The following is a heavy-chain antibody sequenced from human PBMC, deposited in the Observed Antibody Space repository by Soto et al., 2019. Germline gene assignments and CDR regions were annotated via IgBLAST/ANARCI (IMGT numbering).Heavy chain of an antibody. CDR3: AYGGSCDY. CDR1: GFSFNPYE. Sequence: EVQLVESGGGLVQPGGSLRLSCAAPGFSFNPYEMNWVRQAPGKGLEWVSYISSSGSTIYYADSVKGRFTVSRDNGKNSLYLQMNSLRAEDTAVYYCAYGGSCDYWGQGTQVTVSS. D-gene: IGHD1-26*01. J-gene: IGHJ4*02. CDR2: ISSSGSTI. V-gene: IGHV3-48*03.